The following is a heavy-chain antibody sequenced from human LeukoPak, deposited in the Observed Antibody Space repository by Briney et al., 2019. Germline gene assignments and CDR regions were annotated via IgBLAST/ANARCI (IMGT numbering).Heavy chain of an antibody. CDR2: IYYSGST. CDR1: GDSISSVDYY. CDR3: ARSCGDYYFDY. Sequence: TSETLSLTXTVSGDSISSVDYYWSWIRQPPGKGLEWIGSIYYSGSTYYNPSLKSRVTISVDTSKNQFSLKLSAVTAADTAVYYCARSCGDYYFDYWGQGTLVTVSS. J-gene: IGHJ4*02. D-gene: IGHD4-17*01. V-gene: IGHV4-30-4*08.